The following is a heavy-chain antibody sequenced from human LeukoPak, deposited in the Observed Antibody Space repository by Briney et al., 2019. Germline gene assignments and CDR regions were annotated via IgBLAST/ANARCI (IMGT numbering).Heavy chain of an antibody. Sequence: TLSLTCTVSGGSISSGGYYWSWIRQHPGKGLEWIGYIYYSGSTYYNPSLKSRVTISVDTSKNQFSLKLSSVTAADTAVYYCARVRVEHVVVPAATPAAFDYWGQGTLVTVSS. J-gene: IGHJ4*02. CDR3: ARVRVEHVVVPAATPAAFDY. D-gene: IGHD2-2*01. V-gene: IGHV4-31*03. CDR2: IYYSGST. CDR1: GGSISSGGYY.